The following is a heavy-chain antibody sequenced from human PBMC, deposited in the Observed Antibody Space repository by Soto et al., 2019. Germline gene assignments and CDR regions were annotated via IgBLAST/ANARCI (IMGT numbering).Heavy chain of an antibody. CDR3: ARGDCTNGVCYWFDP. Sequence: ASVKVSCTASGYTFTSYYMHWVRQAPGQGLEWMGIINPSGGSTSYAQKFQGRVTMTRDTSTSTVYMELSSLRSEDAAVYYCARGDCTNGVCYWFDPWGQGTLVTVS. CDR1: GYTFTSYY. J-gene: IGHJ5*02. CDR2: INPSGGST. D-gene: IGHD2-8*01. V-gene: IGHV1-46*01.